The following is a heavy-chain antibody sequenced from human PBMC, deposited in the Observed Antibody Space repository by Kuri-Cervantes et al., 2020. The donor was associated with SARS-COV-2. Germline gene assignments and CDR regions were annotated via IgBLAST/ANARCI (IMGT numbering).Heavy chain of an antibody. CDR2: IIPIFGTA. CDR1: GGTFSSYA. V-gene: IGHV1-69*13. Sequence: SVKVSCKASGGTFSSYAISWVRQAPGQGLEWMGGIIPIFGTANYAQKFQGRVTITADESTSTAYMELSSLRSEDTAVYYCARFRPGIAVARPGGMDVWGPGTLVTVSS. J-gene: IGHJ4*02. D-gene: IGHD6-19*01. CDR3: ARFRPGIAVARPGGMDV.